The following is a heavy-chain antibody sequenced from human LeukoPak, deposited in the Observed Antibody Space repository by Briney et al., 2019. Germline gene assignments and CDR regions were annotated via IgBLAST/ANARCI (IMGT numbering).Heavy chain of an antibody. CDR2: ISTYTGNT. V-gene: IGHV1-18*01. D-gene: IGHD2-21*02. J-gene: IGHJ4*02. CDR3: AIIPPGVVTPLSGH. Sequence: ASVKVSCKASGYTFTDYGVNWVRQAPGQGLEWMGWISTYTGNTNYTHKLQGRLTLTTDASASTAYMDLKRLRYDDTAIYYCAIIPPGVVTPLSGHWGQGSLVAVSS. CDR1: GYTFTDYG.